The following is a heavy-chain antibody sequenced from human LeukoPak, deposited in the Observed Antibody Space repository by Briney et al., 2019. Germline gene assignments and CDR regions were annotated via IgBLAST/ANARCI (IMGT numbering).Heavy chain of an antibody. D-gene: IGHD6-13*01. V-gene: IGHV3-30*18. CDR3: AKDRGGYSSSWYAEYFQH. CDR1: GFTFSSYA. Sequence: GGSLRLSCAASGFTFSSYAMHWVRQAPGKGLEWVAVISLDGSNKYYADSVKGRFSISRDDSKNTLYLQMNSLRAEDTAVYYCAKDRGGYSSSWYAEYFQHWGQGTLVTVSS. CDR2: ISLDGSNK. J-gene: IGHJ1*01.